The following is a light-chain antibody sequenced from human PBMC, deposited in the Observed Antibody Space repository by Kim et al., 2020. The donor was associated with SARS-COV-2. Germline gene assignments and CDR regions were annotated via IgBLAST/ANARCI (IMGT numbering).Light chain of an antibody. CDR3: HQYSTSPWT. Sequence: SQGETATPSGRASQSVSLTYLAWYQQKPGQAPSLLIHVASIRATGIPDRFSGRGSGTDFTLTITRVAPEDFAVYYCHQYSTSPWTFGQGTKVDIK. V-gene: IGKV3-20*01. J-gene: IGKJ1*01. CDR1: QSVSLTY. CDR2: VAS.